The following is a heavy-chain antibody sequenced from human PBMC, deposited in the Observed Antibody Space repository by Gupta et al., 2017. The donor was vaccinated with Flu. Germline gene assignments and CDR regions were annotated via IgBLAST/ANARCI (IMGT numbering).Heavy chain of an antibody. D-gene: IGHD6-13*01. CDR3: ASAQWDHHSSHDY. J-gene: IGHJ4*02. Sequence: QVQLQQWGAGLLKPSETLSLTCTVYGGSFSDYYWSWIRQPPGKGLEWIGEINHSGSTNYNPSLKSRVTISVDRSKNQFSLNLTSATVADTAVYYCASAQWDHHSSHDYWGQGALATVSS. CDR1: GGSFSDYY. CDR2: INHSGST. V-gene: IGHV4-34*01.